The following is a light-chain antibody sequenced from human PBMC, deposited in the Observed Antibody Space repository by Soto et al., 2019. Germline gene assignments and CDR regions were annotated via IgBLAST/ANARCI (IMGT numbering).Light chain of an antibody. CDR3: QKYNSVARI. CDR1: QGISNY. V-gene: IGKV1-27*01. Sequence: DIQMTQSPSSLSASVGDRVTITCRASQGISNYLAWYQQKPGKVPKLLIYAASTLQSGVTSRFSGSRSGTEFTLTISSLQPEDVATYYCQKYNSVARIFGQGTKLEI. J-gene: IGKJ2*01. CDR2: AAS.